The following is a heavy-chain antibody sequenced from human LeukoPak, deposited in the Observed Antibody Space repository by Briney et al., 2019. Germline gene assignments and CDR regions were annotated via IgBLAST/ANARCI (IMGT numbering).Heavy chain of an antibody. V-gene: IGHV4-39*01. Sequence: PSETLSLTCTVSGGSISSSSYYWGWIRQPPGKGLEWIGSIYYSGSTYYNPSLKSRVTISVDTSKNQFSLKLSSVTAADTAVYYCARLSPRSTAQYDYWGQGTLVTASS. CDR1: GGSISSSSYY. CDR2: IYYSGST. J-gene: IGHJ4*02. D-gene: IGHD2-2*01. CDR3: ARLSPRSTAQYDY.